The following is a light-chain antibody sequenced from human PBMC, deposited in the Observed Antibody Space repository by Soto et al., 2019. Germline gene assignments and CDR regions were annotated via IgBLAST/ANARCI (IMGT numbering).Light chain of an antibody. CDR1: QGVSTY. V-gene: IGKV1-39*01. CDR2: AAS. Sequence: DIPMTQSPSSLSASVGDRVTITCRASQGVSTYLIWYQQRQGRAPKLLIYAASNLLGGVPSRFSGSGSGTIFTLTISSLQPEDVATYYCKQSYRTPHTFGHRAKLETK. CDR3: KQSYRTPHT. J-gene: IGKJ2*01.